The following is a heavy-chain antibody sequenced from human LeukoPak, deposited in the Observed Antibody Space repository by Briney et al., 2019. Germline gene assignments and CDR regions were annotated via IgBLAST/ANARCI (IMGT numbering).Heavy chain of an antibody. CDR2: IAYHGNTE. J-gene: IGHJ5*02. CDR1: GFTISSHG. V-gene: IGHV3-30*18. Sequence: GGSLRLSCAGSGFTISSHGMHWVRQAPGKGPEWVAMIAYHGNTEYYGDSVKGRFTISRDNSKNTLYLQMDSLRAEDTAVYHCAKDWGSGGWYNYFDPWGQGTLVTVSS. D-gene: IGHD6-19*01. CDR3: AKDWGSGGWYNYFDP.